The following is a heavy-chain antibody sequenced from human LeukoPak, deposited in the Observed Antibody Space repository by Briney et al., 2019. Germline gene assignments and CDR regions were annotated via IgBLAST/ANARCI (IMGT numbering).Heavy chain of an antibody. J-gene: IGHJ4*02. V-gene: IGHV4-34*01. Sequence: PSETLSLTCAVYGGSFSGYYWSWIRQPPGKGLEWIGEINHSGSTNYNPSLKSRVTISVDTSKNQFSLKLSSVTAADPAVYYCARGDNWKRQIGYWGQGTLVTVSS. CDR1: GGSFSGYY. CDR3: ARGDNWKRQIGY. D-gene: IGHD1-1*01. CDR2: INHSGST.